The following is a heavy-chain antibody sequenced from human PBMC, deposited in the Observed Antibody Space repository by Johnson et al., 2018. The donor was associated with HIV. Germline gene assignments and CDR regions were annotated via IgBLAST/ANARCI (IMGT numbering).Heavy chain of an antibody. CDR3: AKDKAVVTALYDAFDI. D-gene: IGHD2-21*02. CDR2: IRYDGSNK. Sequence: QVQLVESGGGVFQPGGSLRLSCAASGFTFSSYGMHWVRQAPGKGLEWVAFIRYDGSNKYYADSVKGRFTISRDNSKNTLYLQMNSLRAKDTDVYYCAKDKAVVTALYDAFDIWGQGTMVTVSS. J-gene: IGHJ3*02. V-gene: IGHV3-30*02. CDR1: GFTFSSYG.